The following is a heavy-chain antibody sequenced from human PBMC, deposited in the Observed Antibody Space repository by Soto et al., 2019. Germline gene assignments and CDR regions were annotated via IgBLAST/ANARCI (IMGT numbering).Heavy chain of an antibody. Sequence: PGGSLRLSCAGSGFMFSNFAMTWVRQAPGKGLEWVSTTRSNGEHTYYADSVKGRCTVSRDNSKNTLFLEMSSLRAEDTAIYYCAKDSKSVSVSAARVYGMDVWGQGTTVTVSS. J-gene: IGHJ6*02. CDR1: GFMFSNFA. V-gene: IGHV3-23*01. CDR2: TRSNGEHT. D-gene: IGHD2-2*01. CDR3: AKDSKSVSVSAARVYGMDV.